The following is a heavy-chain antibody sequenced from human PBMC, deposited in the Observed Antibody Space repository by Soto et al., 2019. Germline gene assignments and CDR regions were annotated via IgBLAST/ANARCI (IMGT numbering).Heavy chain of an antibody. Sequence: QVQLVQSGAEVKKPGSSVTVSCKASGGTFSSYAISWVRQAPGQGLEWMGGIIPNFGTANYAQKFQGRVTITADESTSTAYMELSSLRSEATAVYYCARHVPAAGYYYGMDVWGQGTTVTVSS. V-gene: IGHV1-69*12. J-gene: IGHJ6*02. CDR1: GGTFSSYA. CDR2: IIPNFGTA. CDR3: ARHVPAAGYYYGMDV. D-gene: IGHD2-2*01.